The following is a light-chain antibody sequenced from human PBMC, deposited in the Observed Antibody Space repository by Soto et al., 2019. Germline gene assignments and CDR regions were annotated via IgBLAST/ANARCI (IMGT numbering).Light chain of an antibody. CDR2: GAS. CDR1: QSITNNY. Sequence: EIVLTQSPGTLSLSPGERATLSCRASQSITNNYLACYQQKPGQAPRLLIYGASSRATGIPDRFSGSGSGTDFTLTISRLEPEDFAVYYCHQYDSWTFGQGTKVDI. CDR3: HQYDSWT. V-gene: IGKV3-20*01. J-gene: IGKJ1*01.